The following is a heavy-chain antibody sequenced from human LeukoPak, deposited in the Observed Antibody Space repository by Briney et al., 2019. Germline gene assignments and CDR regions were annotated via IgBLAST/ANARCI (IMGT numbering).Heavy chain of an antibody. D-gene: IGHD3-10*01. CDR1: GFTFSSYW. CDR3: TAVGQLWFGELLLRGRTLDY. CDR2: IKSKTDGGTT. J-gene: IGHJ4*02. V-gene: IGHV3-15*01. Sequence: GGSLRLSCAASGFTFSSYWMSWVRQAPGKGLEWVGRIKSKTDGGTTDYAAPVKGRFTISRDDSKNTLYLQMNSLKTEDTAVYYCTAVGQLWFGELLLRGRTLDYWGQGTLVTVSS.